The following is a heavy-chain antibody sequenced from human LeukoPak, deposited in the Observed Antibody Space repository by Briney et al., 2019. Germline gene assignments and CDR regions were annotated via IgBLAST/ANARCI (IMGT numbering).Heavy chain of an antibody. J-gene: IGHJ4*02. CDR3: ATNYDFWSGYSY. CDR2: INSDGSST. CDR1: GFTFSSYW. Sequence: GGSLRLSCAASGFTFSSYWMHWVRQAPGKGLVWVSRINSDGSSTSYADSVKGRFTISRDNAKNTLYLQMNSLRAEDTAVYYCATNYDFWSGYSYWGQGTLVTVSS. V-gene: IGHV3-74*01. D-gene: IGHD3-3*01.